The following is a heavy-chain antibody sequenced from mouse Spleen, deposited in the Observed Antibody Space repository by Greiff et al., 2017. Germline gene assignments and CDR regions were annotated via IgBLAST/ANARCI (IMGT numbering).Heavy chain of an antibody. Sequence: QVQLQQSGPGLVQPSQSLSITCTVSGFSLTSYGVHWVRQSPGKGLEWLGVIWSGGSTDYNAAFISRLSISKDNSKSQVFFKMNSLQADDTAIYYCARGDWDEGAWFAYWGQGTLVTVSA. D-gene: IGHD4-1*01. V-gene: IGHV2-2*01. CDR1: GFSLTSYG. CDR2: IWSGGST. J-gene: IGHJ3*01. CDR3: ARGDWDEGAWFAY.